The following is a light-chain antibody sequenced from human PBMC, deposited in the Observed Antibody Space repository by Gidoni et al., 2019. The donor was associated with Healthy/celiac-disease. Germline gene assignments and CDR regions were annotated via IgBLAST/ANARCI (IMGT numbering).Light chain of an antibody. CDR3: QQSYSTPPYT. J-gene: IGKJ2*01. V-gene: IGKV1-39*01. CDR1: QSISSY. Sequence: DSQMTQSPSSLSASVGDRVTITCRASQSISSYLNWYQQKPGKAPKLLIYAASSLQSGVPSRFSGSGSGTDFTLTISSLQPEDFATYYCQQSYSTPPYTFGQXTKLEIK. CDR2: AAS.